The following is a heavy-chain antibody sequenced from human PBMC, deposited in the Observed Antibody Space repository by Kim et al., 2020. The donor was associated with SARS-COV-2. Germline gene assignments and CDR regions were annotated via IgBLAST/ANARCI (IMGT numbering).Heavy chain of an antibody. V-gene: IGHV1-3*01. J-gene: IGHJ4*02. Sequence: ASVKVSCKASGYTFTSYAMHWVRQAPGQRLEWMGWINAGNGNTKYSQKFQGRVTITRDTSASTAYMELSSLRSEDTAVYYCARGGHFYDYVWGNNFDYWGQGTLVTVSS. CDR1: GYTFTSYA. D-gene: IGHD3-16*01. CDR2: INAGNGNT. CDR3: ARGGHFYDYVWGNNFDY.